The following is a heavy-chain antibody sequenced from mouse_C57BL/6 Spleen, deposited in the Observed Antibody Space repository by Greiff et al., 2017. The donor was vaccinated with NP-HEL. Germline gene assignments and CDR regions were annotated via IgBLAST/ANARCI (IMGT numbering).Heavy chain of an antibody. D-gene: IGHD1-1*01. V-gene: IGHV1-64*01. J-gene: IGHJ2*01. Sequence: VQLQQPGAELVKPGASVKLSCKASGYTFTSYWMHWVKQRPGQGLEWIGMIHPNSGSTNYNEKFKSKATLTVDKSSSTAYMQLSSLTSEDSAVYYCARSYGSSYCFDYWGQGTTLTVSS. CDR2: IHPNSGST. CDR3: ARSYGSSYCFDY. CDR1: GYTFTSYW.